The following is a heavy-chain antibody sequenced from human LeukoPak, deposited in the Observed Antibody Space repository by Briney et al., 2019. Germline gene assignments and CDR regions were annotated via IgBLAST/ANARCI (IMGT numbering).Heavy chain of an antibody. CDR2: ISGSGGST. CDR3: ARYNSLYYYMDV. Sequence: PGGSLRLSCAASGFTFSSYAMSWVRQAPGKGLEWVSAISGSGGSTYYADSVKGRFTISRDNSKNTLYLQMNSLRAEDTAVYYCARYNSLYYYMDVWGKGTTVTVSS. J-gene: IGHJ6*03. CDR1: GFTFSSYA. D-gene: IGHD5-24*01. V-gene: IGHV3-23*01.